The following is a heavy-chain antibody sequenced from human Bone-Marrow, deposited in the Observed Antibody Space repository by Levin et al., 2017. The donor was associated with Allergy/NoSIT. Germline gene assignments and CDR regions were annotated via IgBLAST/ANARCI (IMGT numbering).Heavy chain of an antibody. D-gene: IGHD2/OR15-2a*01. V-gene: IGHV3-30-3*02. J-gene: IGHJ5*02. CDR2: ISFDGSKK. CDR3: VNEVYSYSTSWYDN. CDR1: GFTLRNYA. Sequence: PGGSLRLSCAASGFTLRNYAMHWVRQAPGKGLEWVALISFDGSKKFYADSVKGRFSVSRDNPKNTLYLQMNSLSAGDTAMYYCVNEVYSYSTSWYDNWGQGTLVTVSS.